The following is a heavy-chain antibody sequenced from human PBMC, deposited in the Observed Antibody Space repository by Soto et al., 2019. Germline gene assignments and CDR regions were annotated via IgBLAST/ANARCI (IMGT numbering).Heavy chain of an antibody. Sequence: PSETLSLTCTVSGGSISSSSYYWGWIRQPPGKGLEWIGSIYYSGSTYYNPSLKSRVTISVDTSKNQFSLKLSSVTAADTAVYYCASSFTMVRGVPGSLDYWGQGTLVTVSS. CDR1: GGSISSSSYY. V-gene: IGHV4-39*01. J-gene: IGHJ4*02. CDR3: ASSFTMVRGVPGSLDY. CDR2: IYYSGST. D-gene: IGHD3-10*01.